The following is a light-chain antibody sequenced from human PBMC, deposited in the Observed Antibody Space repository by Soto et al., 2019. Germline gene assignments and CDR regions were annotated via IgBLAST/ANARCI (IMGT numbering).Light chain of an antibody. J-gene: IGKJ1*01. V-gene: IGKV1-5*01. CDR3: QQYDTYWT. Sequence: DIQMTQSPSTLSASVGDRVTITCRASQSISTWLAWYQQKPGKAPKLLIYHASGLHSGVPSRFSGSGSGTEVTLTISSLQPDDFASYYCQQYDTYWTFGQGTKVEIK. CDR1: QSISTW. CDR2: HAS.